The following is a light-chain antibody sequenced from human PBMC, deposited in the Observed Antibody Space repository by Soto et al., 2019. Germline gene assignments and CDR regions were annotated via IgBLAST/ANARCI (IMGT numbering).Light chain of an antibody. V-gene: IGKV3-20*01. J-gene: IGKJ1*01. Sequence: EIVLTQSPGTLALSRVEGATGSCMASQSVSSSYLAWYQQKPGQAPRLLIYGASSRATGIPDRFSGNGSGTDFTLTISTLEPEDFAVYYCQQYGSSPWTCGQGTKVDIK. CDR1: QSVSSSY. CDR2: GAS. CDR3: QQYGSSPWT.